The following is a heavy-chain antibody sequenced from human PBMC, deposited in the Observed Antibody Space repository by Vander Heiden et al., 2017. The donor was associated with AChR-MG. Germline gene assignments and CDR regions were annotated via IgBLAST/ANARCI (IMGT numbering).Heavy chain of an antibody. Sequence: EVQLVEFGGGLVQPGGSLRLSCAASGFTFSSYWMGWGRQAPGKGLEGVANIKQDGSEKYYVDSVKGRFTISRDNAKNSLYLQMNSLRAEDTAVYYCARDLGYCSGGSCYPDAFDIWGQGTMVTVSS. D-gene: IGHD2-15*01. CDR3: ARDLGYCSGGSCYPDAFDI. J-gene: IGHJ3*02. CDR2: IKQDGSEK. CDR1: GFTFSSYW. V-gene: IGHV3-7*01.